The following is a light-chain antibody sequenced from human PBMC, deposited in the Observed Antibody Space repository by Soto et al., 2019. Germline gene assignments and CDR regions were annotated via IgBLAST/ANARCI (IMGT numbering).Light chain of an antibody. V-gene: IGLV2-8*01. CDR2: GVS. Sequence: QSALTQPPSASGSPGQSVTISCTGTSSYVGDYNYVSWYQQHPGKAPKLMIFGVSKRPSGVPDRFSGSKSGNTASLTVSGLQAEDEADYYCSSYAGSNNVVFGGGTKLTVL. J-gene: IGLJ2*01. CDR1: SSYVGDYNY. CDR3: SSYAGSNNVV.